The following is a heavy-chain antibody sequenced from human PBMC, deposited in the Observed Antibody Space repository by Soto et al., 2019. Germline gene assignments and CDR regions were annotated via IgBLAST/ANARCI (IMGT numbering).Heavy chain of an antibody. CDR2: ISPGSSDI. CDR1: GYYFPRYW. Sequence: GESLKIFCKGPGYYFPRYWIGWVRQMPGKGLEWMSTISPGSSDIKYRPSFQGQVTMSADKSINTAYLQWSSLKASDTAMYYCARLVLAVAMYYGLDVWGQGTPVTVSS. CDR3: ARLVLAVAMYYGLDV. J-gene: IGHJ6*02. V-gene: IGHV5-51*01. D-gene: IGHD6-19*01.